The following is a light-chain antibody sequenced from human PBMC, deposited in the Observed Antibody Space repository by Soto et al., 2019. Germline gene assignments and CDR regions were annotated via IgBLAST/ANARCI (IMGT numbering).Light chain of an antibody. V-gene: IGKV1-5*01. Sequence: DIQMTQSPSTLSASVGERVTITCRASQSISSWLAWYQQKPGKAPKLLIYDASSLESGVPSRFSGSGSGTEFTLTISSLQPDDFATYYCQQGTFGQGTKV. CDR1: QSISSW. CDR3: QQGT. J-gene: IGKJ1*01. CDR2: DAS.